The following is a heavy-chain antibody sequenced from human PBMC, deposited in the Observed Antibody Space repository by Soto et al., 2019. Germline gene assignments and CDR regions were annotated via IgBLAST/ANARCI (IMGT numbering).Heavy chain of an antibody. CDR1: GFTFSSYA. Sequence: GGSLRLSCAASGFTFSSYAMSWVRQAPGKGLEWVSAISGSGGSTYYADSVKGRFTISRDNSKNTLYLQMNSLRAEDTAVYYCAKGSSSWYRYYGMDVWGQGTTVTVSS. D-gene: IGHD6-13*01. CDR2: ISGSGGST. J-gene: IGHJ6*02. V-gene: IGHV3-23*01. CDR3: AKGSSSWYRYYGMDV.